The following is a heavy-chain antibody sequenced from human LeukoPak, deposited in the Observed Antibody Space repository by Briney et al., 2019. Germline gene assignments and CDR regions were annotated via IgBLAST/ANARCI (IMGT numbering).Heavy chain of an antibody. D-gene: IGHD3-10*01. CDR1: GFTFSSYG. V-gene: IGHV3-23*01. CDR3: APTMVRRTPGNWFDP. CDR2: ISGSGGST. J-gene: IGHJ5*02. Sequence: GGSLRLSCAASGFTFSSYGMSWVRQAPGKGLEWVSAISGSGGSTYYADSVKGRFTISRDNSKNTLYLQMNSLRAEDTAVYYCAPTMVRRTPGNWFDPWGQGTLVTVSS.